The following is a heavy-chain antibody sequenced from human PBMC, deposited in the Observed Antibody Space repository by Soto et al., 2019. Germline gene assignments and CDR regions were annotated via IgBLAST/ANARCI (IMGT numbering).Heavy chain of an antibody. CDR2: IIPIFGTA. CDR3: ARGDYDFWSCYNEIINWFDP. Sequence: SVKVSCKASGGTFSSYAISWVRQAPGQGLEWMGGIIPIFGTANYAQKFQGRVTITADESTSTAYMELSSLRSEDTAVYYCARGDYDFWSCYNEIINWFDPWGQGTLVTVSS. CDR1: GGTFSSYA. D-gene: IGHD3-3*01. V-gene: IGHV1-69*13. J-gene: IGHJ5*02.